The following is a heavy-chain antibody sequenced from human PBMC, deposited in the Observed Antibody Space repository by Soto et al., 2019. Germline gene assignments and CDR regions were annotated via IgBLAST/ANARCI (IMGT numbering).Heavy chain of an antibody. CDR1: GDSISSYY. Sequence: QVQLQESGPGLVKPSETLSLTCTVSGDSISSYYWSWIRQPPGKGLEWIGYIYYSGSTHYNPSLKGRVTISLGTSKKQSSLRLSSVAAADTAVYDCARELGNSFYYWGQGALVTVSS. J-gene: IGHJ4*02. CDR3: ARELGNSFYY. CDR2: IYYSGST. D-gene: IGHD4-4*01. V-gene: IGHV4-59*01.